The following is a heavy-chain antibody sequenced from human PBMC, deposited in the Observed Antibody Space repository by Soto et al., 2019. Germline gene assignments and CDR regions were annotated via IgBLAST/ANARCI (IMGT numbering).Heavy chain of an antibody. V-gene: IGHV5-10-1*01. CDR3: ARQRWLQSGLDFDY. CDR2: IDPSDSYT. D-gene: IGHD5-12*01. CDR1: GYSFTSYW. J-gene: IGHJ4*02. Sequence: GASVKISCKGSGYSFTSYWISWVRQMPGKGLEWMGRIDPSDSYTNYSPSFQGHVTISADKSISTAYLQWSSLKASDTAMYYCARQRWLQSGLDFDYWGQGTLVTVSS.